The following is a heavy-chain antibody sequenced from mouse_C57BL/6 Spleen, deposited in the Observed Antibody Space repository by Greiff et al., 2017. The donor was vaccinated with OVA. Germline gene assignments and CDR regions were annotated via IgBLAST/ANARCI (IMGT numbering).Heavy chain of an antibody. J-gene: IGHJ2*01. D-gene: IGHD2-1*01. CDR3: ARWLRNGNYVYFDY. Sequence: QVQLQQPGTELVKPGASVKLSCKASGYTFTRYWMHWVKQRPGQGLEWIGNINPSNGGTNYNEKFKSKATLPVDPSSSTAYMQRSSLTSEDSAVYYCARWLRNGNYVYFDYWGQGTTLTVSS. CDR1: GYTFTRYW. CDR2: INPSNGGT. V-gene: IGHV1-53*01.